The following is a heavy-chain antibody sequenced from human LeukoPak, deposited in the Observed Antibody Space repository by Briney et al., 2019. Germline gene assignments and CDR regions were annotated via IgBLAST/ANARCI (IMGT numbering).Heavy chain of an antibody. Sequence: GGPQRLSCAASGFTFSSYSMNWVRQAPGKGLEWASYISSSSSTIYYADSVKGRFTISRDNAKNSLYLQMNSLRAEDTAVYYCARGGVVYYDSSGYYYGGSFDYWGQGTLVTVSS. J-gene: IGHJ4*02. CDR3: ARGGVVYYDSSGYYYGGSFDY. CDR2: ISSSSSTI. V-gene: IGHV3-48*01. D-gene: IGHD3-22*01. CDR1: GFTFSSYS.